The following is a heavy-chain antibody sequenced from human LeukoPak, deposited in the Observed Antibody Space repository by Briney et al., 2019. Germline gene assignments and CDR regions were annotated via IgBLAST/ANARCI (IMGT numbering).Heavy chain of an antibody. D-gene: IGHD6-19*01. J-gene: IGHJ3*02. V-gene: IGHV4-38-2*02. CDR2: IYHSGST. CDR1: GYSISSGYY. CDR3: AIVGWLVQGAFDI. Sequence: SETLSLTCTVSGYSISSGYYWGWIRQPPGKGLEWIGSIYHSGSTYYNPSLESRVTISVDTSKSQFSLKLSSVTAADTAVYYCAIVGWLVQGAFDIWGQGTMVTVSS.